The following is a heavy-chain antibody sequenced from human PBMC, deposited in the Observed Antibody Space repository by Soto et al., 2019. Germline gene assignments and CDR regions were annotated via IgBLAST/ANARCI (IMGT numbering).Heavy chain of an antibody. CDR1: VGSISSGGYS. Sequence: SETLSLTCAFSVGSISSGGYSCSWIRQPPGKGLEWIGYIYHSGSTYHNPSLKSRVTISVDRSKNQFSLKLSSVTAADTAVYYCARMRQVAAPHNWFDSWGQGTLGTVSS. J-gene: IGHJ5*01. CDR3: ARMRQVAAPHNWFDS. D-gene: IGHD2-15*01. V-gene: IGHV4-30-2*01. CDR2: IYHSGST.